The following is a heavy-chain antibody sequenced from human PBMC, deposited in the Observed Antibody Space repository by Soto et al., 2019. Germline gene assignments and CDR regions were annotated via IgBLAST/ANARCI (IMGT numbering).Heavy chain of an antibody. V-gene: IGHV3-15*01. J-gene: IGHJ4*01. D-gene: IGHD2-2*01. Sequence: GGSLRLSCAVSGFTFRSSPMSWVRRAPGKGLEWVSGINGGTTDYAEPVKGRFAISRDDSNNMVYLQMNSMKIEDTAVYYCTTDSYSSTTVVRFDNWGHGTLVTVSS. CDR3: TTDSYSSTTVVRFDN. CDR2: INGGTT. CDR1: GFTFRSSP.